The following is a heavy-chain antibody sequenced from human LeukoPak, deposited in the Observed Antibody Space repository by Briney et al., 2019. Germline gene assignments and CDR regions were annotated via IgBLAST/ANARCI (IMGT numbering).Heavy chain of an antibody. D-gene: IGHD6-13*01. J-gene: IGHJ6*03. V-gene: IGHV3-7*01. CDR2: INQDGSEK. CDR3: AKDATAVVGTVYMDV. CDR1: GFSFSSYW. Sequence: TGGSLRLSCAASGFSFSSYWMTWVRQTPGKGLEWVANINQDGSEKYYVDSVKGRFTISRDNAKNSLYLQMNGLRAEDTAVYYCAKDATAVVGTVYMDVWGKGTTVAISS.